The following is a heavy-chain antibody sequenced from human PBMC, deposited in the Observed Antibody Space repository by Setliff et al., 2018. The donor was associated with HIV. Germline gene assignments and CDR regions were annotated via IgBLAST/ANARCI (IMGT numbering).Heavy chain of an antibody. Sequence: PGGSLRLSCAASGFTLSDHHMNWIRRAPGKGLEWVSYISHSGGTIKYADFVRGRFTISRDIAKSSLYLQMDSLSAEDTAVYYCVRSKPEIRYYYDTSGYKCFYYYMDVWGKGTTVTVSS. V-gene: IGHV3-11*01. CDR2: ISHSGGTI. D-gene: IGHD3-22*01. CDR1: GFTLSDHH. CDR3: VRSKPEIRYYYDTSGYKCFYYYMDV. J-gene: IGHJ6*03.